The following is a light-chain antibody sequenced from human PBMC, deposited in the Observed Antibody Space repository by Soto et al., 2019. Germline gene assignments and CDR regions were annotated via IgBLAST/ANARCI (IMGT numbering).Light chain of an antibody. Sequence: QSVLTQPRSVSGSPGQSVTISCTGTSSDVGGYNYVSWYQQHPGKAPTLMTYDVSKRPSGVPDRFSGSKSGYTASLTISGLQAEDEADYYCCSYAGSYTLVFGGGTKVTVL. CDR1: SSDVGGYNY. J-gene: IGLJ2*01. V-gene: IGLV2-11*01. CDR2: DVS. CDR3: CSYAGSYTLV.